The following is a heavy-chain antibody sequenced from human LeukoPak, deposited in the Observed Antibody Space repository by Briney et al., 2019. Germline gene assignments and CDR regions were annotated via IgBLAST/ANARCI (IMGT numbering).Heavy chain of an antibody. CDR2: IYTGGST. Sequence: GGSLRLFCAASGFTFSSYEMNWVHPAPGKGLECVLVIYTGGSTYSADSVKGRFTISRHNSKNTLYLQMNSLRAEDTAVYYCATSGLNYYSYGIDVWGQGTTVTVAS. CDR3: ATSGLNYYSYGIDV. J-gene: IGHJ6*02. CDR1: GFTFSSYE. V-gene: IGHV3-53*04. D-gene: IGHD6-25*01.